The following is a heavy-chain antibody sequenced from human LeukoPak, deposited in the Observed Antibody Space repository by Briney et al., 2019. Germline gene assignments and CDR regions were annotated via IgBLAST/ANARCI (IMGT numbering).Heavy chain of an antibody. V-gene: IGHV3-48*03. CDR2: VSSSGSTI. CDR1: GFTFSSYE. CDR3: ARDRLVPYWYFDL. D-gene: IGHD6-19*01. J-gene: IGHJ2*01. Sequence: GGSLRLSCAASGFTFSSYEMNWVRQAPGKGLEWVSYVSSSGSTIYYADSVKGRFTISTDNAKNSVYLHMNSLRDEDTAVYYCARDRLVPYWYFDLWGRGTLVTVSS.